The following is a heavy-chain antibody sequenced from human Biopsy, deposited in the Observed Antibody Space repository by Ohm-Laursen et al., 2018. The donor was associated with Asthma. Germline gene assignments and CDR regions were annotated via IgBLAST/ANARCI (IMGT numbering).Heavy chain of an antibody. J-gene: IGHJ4*02. CDR3: ARSSHINWGGYFDY. CDR1: GGTFSSYA. CDR2: IIPIFGTA. D-gene: IGHD7-27*01. V-gene: IGHV1-69*13. Sequence: GATVKISCKTSGGTFSSYAISWVRQAPGQGLEWMGGIIPIFGTANYAQKFQGRVTITADESTSTAYMELSSLRSEDTAVYYCARSSHINWGGYFDYWGQGTLVTVSS.